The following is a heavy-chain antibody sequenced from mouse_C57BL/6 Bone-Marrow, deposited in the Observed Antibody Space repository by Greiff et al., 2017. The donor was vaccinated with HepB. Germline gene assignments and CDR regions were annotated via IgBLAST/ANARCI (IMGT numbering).Heavy chain of an antibody. Sequence: EVQLQESGTVLARPGASVKMSCKTSGYTFTSYWMHWVKQRPGQGLEWIGAIYPGNSDTSYNQKFKGKAKLTAVTSASAAYMELSSLTNEDSAVYYGTRWEGSSGSYFDYWGQGTTLTVSS. V-gene: IGHV1-5*01. CDR2: IYPGNSDT. J-gene: IGHJ2*01. D-gene: IGHD3-2*02. CDR3: TRWEGSSGSYFDY. CDR1: GYTFTSYW.